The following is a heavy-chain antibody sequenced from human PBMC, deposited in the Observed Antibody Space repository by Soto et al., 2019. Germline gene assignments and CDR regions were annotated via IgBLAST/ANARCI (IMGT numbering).Heavy chain of an antibody. CDR2: ITWNSGNI. V-gene: IGHV3-9*01. CDR3: AKDMRQYSSGWTYFDY. D-gene: IGHD6-19*01. J-gene: IGHJ4*02. Sequence: EVQLVESGGGLVQPGRSLRLSCTASGFTFDDYAMHWVRQGPGKGPEWVSGITWNSGNIGYADSVKGRFTIYRDNAKNSLYLQMNSLRAEDTAFYYCAKDMRQYSSGWTYFDYWGQGTLVTVSS. CDR1: GFTFDDYA.